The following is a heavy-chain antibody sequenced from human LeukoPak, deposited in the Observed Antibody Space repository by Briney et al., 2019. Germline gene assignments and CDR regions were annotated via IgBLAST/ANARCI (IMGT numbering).Heavy chain of an antibody. J-gene: IGHJ4*02. CDR2: ISYDGSNK. CDR1: GFTFSTYA. CDR3: ANSIVGATSY. V-gene: IGHV3-30*18. D-gene: IGHD1-26*01. Sequence: GGSLRLSCAASGFTFSTYAMSWIRQAPGKGLEWVAVISYDGSNKYYADSVKGRFTISRDNSKNTLYLQMNSLRAEDTAVYYCANSIVGATSYWGQGTLVTVSS.